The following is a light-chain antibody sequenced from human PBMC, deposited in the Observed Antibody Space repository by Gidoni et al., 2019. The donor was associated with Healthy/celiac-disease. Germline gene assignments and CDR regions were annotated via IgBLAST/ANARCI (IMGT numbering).Light chain of an antibody. CDR2: DVS. V-gene: IGLV2-14*03. J-gene: IGLJ2*01. CDR3: SSYTSSSTRKV. Sequence: SALTQPASVSGSPGQSITISCTGTSSDVGGYNYVSWYQQPPGKAPKLMIYDVSNRPSGVSNRFSGSKSGNTASLTISGLQAEDEADYYCSSYTSSSTRKVFGGGTKLTVL. CDR1: SSDVGGYNY.